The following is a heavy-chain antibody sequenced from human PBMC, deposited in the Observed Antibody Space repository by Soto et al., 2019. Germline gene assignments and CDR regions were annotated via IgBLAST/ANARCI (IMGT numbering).Heavy chain of an antibody. CDR3: ARVLQYYYGSGSYPYYFDY. Sequence: PSEIISLTCTVSGGYSIGVDYYWSWIRQPPGKGLEWIGYIYYSGSTYYNPSLKSRVTISVDTSKNQFSLKLSSVTAADTAVYYCARVLQYYYGSGSYPYYFDYWGQGTLVTVSS. J-gene: IGHJ4*02. CDR1: GGYSIGVDYY. V-gene: IGHV4-30-4*01. CDR2: IYYSGST. D-gene: IGHD3-10*01.